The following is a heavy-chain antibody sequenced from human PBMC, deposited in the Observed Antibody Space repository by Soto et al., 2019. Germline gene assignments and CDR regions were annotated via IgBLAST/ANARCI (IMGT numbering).Heavy chain of an antibody. Sequence: PGGSLRLSCAASGFIFSTYSMHWVRQAPGKGLEWISYTSGSSSSIYYADSVKGRFTISRDNAKNSLYLQMNSLRAEDTAVYYCARQGRVVVVAGNYYYYDMDVWGQGATVTVSS. CDR2: TSGSSSSI. J-gene: IGHJ6*02. V-gene: IGHV3-48*01. CDR1: GFIFSTYS. D-gene: IGHD2-15*01. CDR3: ARQGRVVVVAGNYYYYDMDV.